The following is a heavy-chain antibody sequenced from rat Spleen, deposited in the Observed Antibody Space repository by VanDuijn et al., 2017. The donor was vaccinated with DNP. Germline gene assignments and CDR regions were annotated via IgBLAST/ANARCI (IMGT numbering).Heavy chain of an antibody. CDR1: GYTLTNSY. CDR2: IYTGSGGT. D-gene: IGHD4-3*01. Sequence: QVQLQQSGAELAKPGSSVKISCKASGYTLTNSYIGWIKQTTGQGLEYLGYIYTGSGGTNYNEKFKGKATLTVDKSSSTAFMQLSSLTPDDSAVYYCARSWVGVRGIWFAYWGHGTLVTVSS. V-gene: IGHV1-43*01. J-gene: IGHJ3*01. CDR3: ARSWVGVRGIWFAY.